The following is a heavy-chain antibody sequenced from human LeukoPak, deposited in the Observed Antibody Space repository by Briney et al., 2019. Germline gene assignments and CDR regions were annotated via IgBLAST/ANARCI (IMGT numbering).Heavy chain of an antibody. CDR3: ARDLAGYSSGWPPDADWFDP. CDR1: GYTFTSYY. J-gene: IGHJ5*02. Sequence: ASVKVSCKATGYTFTSYYMHWVRQAPGQGFEWMGIINPSGGSTSYAQKFQGRVTMTSDMSTSTVYMELSSLRSEDTAVYYCARDLAGYSSGWPPDADWFDPWGQGTLVTVSS. V-gene: IGHV1-46*01. D-gene: IGHD6-19*01. CDR2: INPSGGST.